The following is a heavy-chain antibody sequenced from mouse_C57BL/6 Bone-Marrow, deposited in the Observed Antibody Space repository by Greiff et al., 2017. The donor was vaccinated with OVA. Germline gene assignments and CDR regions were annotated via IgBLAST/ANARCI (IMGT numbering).Heavy chain of an antibody. Sequence: QVQLQQPGAELVKPGASVKVSCKASGYTFTSYWMHWVKQRPGPGLEWIGRIHPSDSDTNYNQKFKGKATLTVDKSSSTAYMQLSSLTSEDSAVYYCAIRGGSSGYADYAMDYWGQGTSVTVSS. CDR1: GYTFTSYW. CDR3: AIRGGSSGYADYAMDY. D-gene: IGHD3-2*02. CDR2: IHPSDSDT. V-gene: IGHV1-74*01. J-gene: IGHJ4*01.